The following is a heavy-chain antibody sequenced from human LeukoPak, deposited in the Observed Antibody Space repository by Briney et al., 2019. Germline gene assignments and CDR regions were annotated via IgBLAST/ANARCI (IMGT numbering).Heavy chain of an antibody. CDR2: IYYSGST. V-gene: IGHV4-39*07. Sequence: SETLSLTCTVSGGSISSSSYYWGWIRQPPGKGLEWIGSIYYSGSTYYNPSLKSRVTISVDTSKNQFSLKLSSVTAADTAVYYCARDRVQLWLRYYYGMDVWGQGTTVTVSS. J-gene: IGHJ6*02. CDR1: GGSISSSSYY. CDR3: ARDRVQLWLRYYYGMDV. D-gene: IGHD5-18*01.